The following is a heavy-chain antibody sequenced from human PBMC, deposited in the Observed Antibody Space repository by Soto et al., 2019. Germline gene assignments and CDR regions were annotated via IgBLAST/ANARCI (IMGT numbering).Heavy chain of an antibody. V-gene: IGHV3-66*01. CDR2: IYSGGST. Sequence: GGSLRLSCAASGFTVSSNYMSWVRQAPGKGLEWVSVIYSGGSTYYADSVKGRFTISRDNSKNTLYLQMNSLRAEDTAVYYCAGYMTTVTKMYYYYYMDVWGKGTTVTVSS. CDR3: AGYMTTVTKMYYYYYMDV. D-gene: IGHD4-17*01. CDR1: GFTVSSNY. J-gene: IGHJ6*03.